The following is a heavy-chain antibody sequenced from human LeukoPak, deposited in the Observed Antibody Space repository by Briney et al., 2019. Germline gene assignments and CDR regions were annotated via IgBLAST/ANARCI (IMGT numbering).Heavy chain of an antibody. CDR1: GYTFTGHF. J-gene: IGHJ4*02. CDR2: INPNSGVT. V-gene: IGHV1-2*02. Sequence: ASVKVSCKASGYTFTGHFMFWVRQAPGKGLEWMAWINPNSGVTSYAQKFQGTVTLTRDTSINTAYMELSRLRSDDTALYYCARGGAGTAYYDWDFFRFDYWGQGTLVTVSS. D-gene: IGHD5-12*01. CDR3: ARGGAGTAYYDWDFFRFDY.